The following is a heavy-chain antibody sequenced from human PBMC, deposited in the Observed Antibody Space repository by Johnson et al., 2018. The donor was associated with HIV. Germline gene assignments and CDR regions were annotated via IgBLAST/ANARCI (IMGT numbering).Heavy chain of an antibody. V-gene: IGHV3-33*01. CDR3: VAEGARGAPHAFDI. CDR1: GFTFDTYG. CDR2: IWYDGSHN. J-gene: IGHJ3*02. Sequence: QMQLVESGGGVVQPGRSLRLSCAASGFTFDTYGMHWVRQAPGQGLEWVAVIWYDGSHNSSAASVKGRFTISSDNSKNTVSLKMNSLKAEDQALYYCVAEGARGAPHAFDIWGQGTMVTVSS. D-gene: IGHD1-26*01.